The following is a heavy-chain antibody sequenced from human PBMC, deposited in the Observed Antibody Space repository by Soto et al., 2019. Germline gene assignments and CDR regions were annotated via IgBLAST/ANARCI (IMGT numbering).Heavy chain of an antibody. J-gene: IGHJ4*02. Sequence: EVQLLQSGGGLVQPGGSLRLSCAASGFTFSKYPMTWVRQTPGRGLEWVSAISNSGTDAYYADSVKGRFTISRDNSENTLYLQINTVRAEDTAVYYCAKVSTFPPGFDCWGQGTLVTVSS. CDR3: AKVSTFPPGFDC. V-gene: IGHV3-23*01. CDR1: GFTFSKYP. CDR2: ISNSGTDA. D-gene: IGHD3-16*01.